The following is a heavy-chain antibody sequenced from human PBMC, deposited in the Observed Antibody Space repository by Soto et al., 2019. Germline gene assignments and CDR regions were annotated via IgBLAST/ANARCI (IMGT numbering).Heavy chain of an antibody. J-gene: IGHJ6*02. CDR2: ISAYNGNT. CDR3: AREGIVVVPAASYYYYGMDV. Sequence: QVQLVQSGAEVKKPGASVKVSCKASGYTFTSYGISWVRQPPGQGLEWMGWISAYNGNTNYAQKLQGRVTMTTDTSTSTAYMELRSLRSDDTAVYYCAREGIVVVPAASYYYYGMDVWGQGTTVTVSS. CDR1: GYTFTSYG. V-gene: IGHV1-18*01. D-gene: IGHD2-2*01.